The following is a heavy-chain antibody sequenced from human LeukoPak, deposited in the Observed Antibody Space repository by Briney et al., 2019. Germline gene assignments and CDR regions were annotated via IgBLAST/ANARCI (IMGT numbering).Heavy chain of an antibody. Sequence: SETLSLTCTVSGASISVYHWSWIRQPPGKGPEWIGCIYYNGSANYNPSLKSRVTISGDTSKNQFSLKLSSVTAADTAVYYCARLLDNDVSGDPDTFDVWGQGTTVIVSS. V-gene: IGHV4-59*01. J-gene: IGHJ3*01. CDR3: ARLLDNDVSGDPDTFDV. CDR1: GASISVYH. CDR2: IYYNGSA. D-gene: IGHD3-22*01.